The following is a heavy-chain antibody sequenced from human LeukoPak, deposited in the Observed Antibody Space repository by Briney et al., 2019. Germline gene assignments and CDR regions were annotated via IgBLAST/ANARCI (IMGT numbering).Heavy chain of an antibody. CDR1: GFSLSTSGVG. CDR3: AQRQWQSDRHGRHNWFDP. CDR2: IYGNDDK. Sequence: SGPTLVNPTPTLTLTCTFSGFSLSTSGVGVGWNRQPPGKALEWLALIYGNDDKRYSPSLKNRLTITKDTSKNQVFLTMTNMDPVDTATYYCAQRQWQSDRHGRHNWFDPWGQGTLVTVSS. V-gene: IGHV2-5*01. D-gene: IGHD5-12*01. J-gene: IGHJ5*02.